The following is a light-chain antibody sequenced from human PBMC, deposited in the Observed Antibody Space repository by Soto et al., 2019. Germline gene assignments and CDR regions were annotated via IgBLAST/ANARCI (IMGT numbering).Light chain of an antibody. CDR1: QSVSSY. Sequence: EIVLTQSPATLSLSPRERATLSCRASQSVSSYLAWYQQKPGQAPRLLIYDASNRATGIPARFSGSGSGTDFTLTISSLEPEDFAVYYCQQRSNWPRRLTFGGGTKVEIK. CDR2: DAS. CDR3: QQRSNWPRRLT. J-gene: IGKJ4*01. V-gene: IGKV3-11*01.